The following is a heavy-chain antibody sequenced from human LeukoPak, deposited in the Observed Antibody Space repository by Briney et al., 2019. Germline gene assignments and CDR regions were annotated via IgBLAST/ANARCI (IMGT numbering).Heavy chain of an antibody. J-gene: IGHJ5*02. Sequence: PSETLSLTCAVYGGPFSGHYWSWIRQPPGKGLEWIGEINHSGSTNYNPSLKSRVTISVDTSKNQFSLKLSSVTAADTAVYYCARKVPAAILGSSPSRLNWFDPWGQGTLVTVSS. V-gene: IGHV4-34*01. CDR1: GGPFSGHY. D-gene: IGHD2-2*02. CDR3: ARKVPAAILGSSPSRLNWFDP. CDR2: INHSGST.